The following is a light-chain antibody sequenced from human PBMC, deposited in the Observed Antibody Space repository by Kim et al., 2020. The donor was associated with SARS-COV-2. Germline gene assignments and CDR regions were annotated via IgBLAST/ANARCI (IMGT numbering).Light chain of an antibody. V-gene: IGKV2D-29*01. CDR3: MQSVEQWT. CDR2: EVS. Sequence: QPAFISCKSRQSLLYSDGKTWLYWFLQKPGQAPQLLIYEVSKRFSGVPERFSGSGSGTDFTLKISRVEAEDVGVYYCMQSVEQWTFGQGTKVDIK. J-gene: IGKJ1*01. CDR1: QSLLYSDGKTW.